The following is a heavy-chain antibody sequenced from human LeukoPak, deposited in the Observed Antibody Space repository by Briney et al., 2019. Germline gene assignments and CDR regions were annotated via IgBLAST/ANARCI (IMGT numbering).Heavy chain of an antibody. D-gene: IGHD3-22*01. CDR3: AKGGSGYWTFFDH. V-gene: IGHV3-33*06. J-gene: IGHJ4*02. Sequence: GGSLRLSCAASRFTLSNHGMHWVRQAPGKGLEWVAVIWYDGSKEYYADSVKGRFIISRDNSKNTLHLQMNSLRAEDTAVYYCAKGGSGYWTFFDHWGQGTLVTVSS. CDR1: RFTLSNHG. CDR2: IWYDGSKE.